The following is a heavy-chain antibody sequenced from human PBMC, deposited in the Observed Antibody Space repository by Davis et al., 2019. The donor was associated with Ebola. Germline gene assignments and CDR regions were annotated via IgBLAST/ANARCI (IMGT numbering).Heavy chain of an antibody. CDR1: GFTFSDYY. Sequence: GESLKISCAASGFTFSDYYMSWLRQAPGKVLEWVSYISSSGSTIYSADPVKGRFTISRDNVKNSLYLQMNSLRAEDTAVYYCVGCWQLVNYYYGMDVWGQGTTVTVSS. V-gene: IGHV3-11*04. CDR3: VGCWQLVNYYYGMDV. D-gene: IGHD6-6*01. CDR2: ISSSGSTI. J-gene: IGHJ6*02.